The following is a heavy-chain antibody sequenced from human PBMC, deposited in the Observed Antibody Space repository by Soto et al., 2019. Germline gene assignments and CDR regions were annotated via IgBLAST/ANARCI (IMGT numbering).Heavy chain of an antibody. CDR1: GYTFTTYP. CDR2: INADSGNT. J-gene: IGHJ4*02. CDR3: VRQSKLTAVFVD. D-gene: IGHD4-4*01. V-gene: IGHV1-3*05. Sequence: QVQLVQSGAEEKKPGASVKVSCKASGYTFTTYPMHWVRQAPGQSLEWMGWINADSGNTKYSQKFQDRVTITRDTSASTAYMELGSLRSEDTAVYYCVRQSKLTAVFVDWGQGTLVTVSS.